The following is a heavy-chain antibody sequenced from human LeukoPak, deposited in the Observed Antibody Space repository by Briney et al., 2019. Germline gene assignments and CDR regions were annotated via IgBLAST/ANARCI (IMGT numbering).Heavy chain of an antibody. CDR1: GGSISSGGYY. CDR3: ARDVAYYYYGMDV. CDR2: IYYSGST. J-gene: IGHJ6*02. V-gene: IGHV4-31*03. Sequence: SETLSLTCTVSGGSISSGGYYWSWIRQHPGKGLEWIGYIYYSGSTYYNPSLKSRVTISVDTSKNQFSLKLSSATAADTAVYYCARDVAYYYYGMDVWGQGTTVTVSS.